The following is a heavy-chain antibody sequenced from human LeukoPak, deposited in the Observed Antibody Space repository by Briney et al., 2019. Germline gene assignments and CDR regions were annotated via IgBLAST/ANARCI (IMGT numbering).Heavy chain of an antibody. V-gene: IGHV4-30-2*01. D-gene: IGHD2-2*01. J-gene: IGHJ4*02. CDR2: IYHSGST. CDR1: GGSISSGGYS. Sequence: SQTLSLTCAVSGGSISSGGYSWSWIRQPPGKGLEWIGYIYHSGSTYYNPSLKSRVTISVDRSKNQFSLKLSSVTAADTAVYYCARGDCSSTSCHHFDYWGQGTLVTVSS. CDR3: ARGDCSSTSCHHFDY.